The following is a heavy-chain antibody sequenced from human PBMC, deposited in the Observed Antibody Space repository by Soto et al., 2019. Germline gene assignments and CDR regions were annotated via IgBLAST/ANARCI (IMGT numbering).Heavy chain of an antibody. V-gene: IGHV1-69*13. CDR3: ARDYDFWSGLNWFDP. CDR2: IIPIFGTA. J-gene: IGHJ5*02. CDR1: GGTFSSYA. D-gene: IGHD3-3*01. Sequence: SVKVSCKASGGTFSSYAISWVRQAPGQGLEWMGGIIPIFGTANYAQKFQGRVTITADESTSTAYMELSSLRSEDTAVYYCARDYDFWSGLNWFDPWGQGTLVTVSS.